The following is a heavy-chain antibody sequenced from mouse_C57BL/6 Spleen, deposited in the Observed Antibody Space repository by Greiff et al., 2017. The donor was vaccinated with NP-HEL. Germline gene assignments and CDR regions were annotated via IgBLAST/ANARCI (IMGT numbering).Heavy chain of an antibody. Sequence: EVQLQQSGPELVKPGASVKISCKASGYSFTGYYMNWVKQSPEKSLEWIGEINPSTGGTTYNQKFKAKATLTVDKSSSTAYMQLKSLTSEDSAVYYCAGRSPGFAYWGQGTLVTVSA. CDR3: AGRSPGFAY. V-gene: IGHV1-42*01. CDR2: INPSTGGT. J-gene: IGHJ3*01. CDR1: GYSFTGYY.